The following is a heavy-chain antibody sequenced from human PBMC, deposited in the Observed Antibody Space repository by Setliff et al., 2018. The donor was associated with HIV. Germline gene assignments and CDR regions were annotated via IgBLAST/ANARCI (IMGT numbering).Heavy chain of an antibody. D-gene: IGHD3-22*01. CDR3: ARDPLYDSSGFPSELGAFDI. CDR2: IIPILGIA. Sequence: SVKVSCKASGGTFSSYAVSWVRQAPGQGLEWMGGIIPILGIANYAQKFQGRVTITADKSTSTAYMELSSLRSEDTAVYYCARDPLYDSSGFPSELGAFDIWGQGTMVTVSS. J-gene: IGHJ3*02. CDR1: GGTFSSYA. V-gene: IGHV1-69*10.